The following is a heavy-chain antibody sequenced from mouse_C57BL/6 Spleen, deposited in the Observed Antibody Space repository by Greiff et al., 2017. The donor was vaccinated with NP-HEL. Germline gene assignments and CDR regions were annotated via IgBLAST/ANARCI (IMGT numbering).Heavy chain of an antibody. V-gene: IGHV5-9*01. CDR1: GFTFSSYT. CDR3: ARRDGNPFAY. Sequence: EVKVVESGGGLVKPGGSLKLSCAASGFTFSSYTMSWVRQTPEKRLEWVATISGGGGNTYYPDSVKGRFTISRDNAKNTLYLQMSSLRSEDTALYYCARRDGNPFAYWGQGTLVTVSA. J-gene: IGHJ3*01. CDR2: ISGGGGNT. D-gene: IGHD2-1*01.